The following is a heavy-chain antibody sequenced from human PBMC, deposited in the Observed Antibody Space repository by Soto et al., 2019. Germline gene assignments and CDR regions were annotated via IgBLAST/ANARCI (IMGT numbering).Heavy chain of an antibody. V-gene: IGHV4-61*01. CDR3: ARFVRSCSATTCSTRADV. J-gene: IGHJ6*02. Sequence: ASETLSLTCTVSGGFVNSDTHSWSWIRQTPGKRLEWIGFIYSGGSTKNPSLRSRVTMSVDTSKNQFSLKLRSVIVADTAVYHCARFVRSCSATTCSTRADVWGQGITVTVSS. CDR2: IYSGGST. CDR1: GGFVNSDTHS. D-gene: IGHD2-2*01.